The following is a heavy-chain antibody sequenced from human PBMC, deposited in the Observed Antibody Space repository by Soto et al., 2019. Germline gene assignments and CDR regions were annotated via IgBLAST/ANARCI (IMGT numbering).Heavy chain of an antibody. V-gene: IGHV4-61*01. CDR3: ARFVRSCSATTCSTRADV. J-gene: IGHJ6*02. Sequence: ASETLSLTCTVSGGFVNSDTHSWSWIRQTPGKRLEWIGFIYSGGSTKNPSLRSRVTMSVDTSKNQFSLKLRSVIVADTAVYHCARFVRSCSATTCSTRADVWGQGITVTVSS. CDR2: IYSGGST. CDR1: GGFVNSDTHS. D-gene: IGHD2-2*01.